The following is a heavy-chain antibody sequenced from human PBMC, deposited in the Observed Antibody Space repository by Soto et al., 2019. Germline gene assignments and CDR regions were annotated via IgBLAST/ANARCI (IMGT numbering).Heavy chain of an antibody. CDR1: GFTFSIYS. D-gene: IGHD2-2*01. Sequence: EVQLVESGGVLVQPGGSLRLSCAASGFTFSIYSLNWVRQAPGKGLEWISYISHTGSTIYYADSVKGRFTVSRDNAKNSLYLQVNSLRAEDTAIYYCARGTSCSSDTCYDLGATKFDHWGQGTLVAVSS. CDR2: ISHTGSTI. V-gene: IGHV3-48*01. CDR3: ARGTSCSSDTCYDLGATKFDH. J-gene: IGHJ4*02.